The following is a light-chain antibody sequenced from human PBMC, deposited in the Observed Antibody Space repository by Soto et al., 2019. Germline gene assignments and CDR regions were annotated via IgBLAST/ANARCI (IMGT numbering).Light chain of an antibody. CDR2: EVD. J-gene: IGLJ2*01. V-gene: IGLV2-23*02. CDR3: CSYAGSSTQV. CDR1: SSDVGSYNL. Sequence: QSALTQPASVSGSPGQSITIPCTGTSSDVGSYNLVSWYQQHPGKAPKLMIYEVDKRPSGVSNRFSGSKSGNTASLTISGLQAEDEGDYYCCSYAGSSTQVFGGGTQLTVL.